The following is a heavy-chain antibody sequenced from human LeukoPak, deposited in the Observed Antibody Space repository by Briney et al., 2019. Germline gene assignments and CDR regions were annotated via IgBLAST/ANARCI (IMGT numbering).Heavy chain of an antibody. D-gene: IGHD2-2*01. CDR2: INHSGST. CDR1: GGSFSGYY. CDR3: ARSLGYCSSTSCYHRPFFYMDV. J-gene: IGHJ6*03. Sequence: SETLSLTCAVYGGSFSGYYWSWIRQPPGKGLEWIGEINHSGSTNYNPSLKSRVTISVDTSKNQFSLKLSSVTAADTAVYYCARSLGYCSSTSCYHRPFFYMDVWGKGTTVTVSS. V-gene: IGHV4-34*01.